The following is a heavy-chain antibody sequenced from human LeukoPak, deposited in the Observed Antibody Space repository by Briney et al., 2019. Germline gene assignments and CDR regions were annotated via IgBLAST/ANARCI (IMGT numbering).Heavy chain of an antibody. D-gene: IGHD6-19*01. Sequence: ASVKVSCKASGYTFTGYYMHWVRQAPGQGLEWMGWINPNSGGTNYAQKFQGRVTMTRDTSISTAYMELSRPRSDDTAVYYCASRGYSSGGYGMDVWGQGTTVTVSS. CDR3: ASRGYSSGGYGMDV. J-gene: IGHJ6*02. V-gene: IGHV1-2*02. CDR2: INPNSGGT. CDR1: GYTFTGYY.